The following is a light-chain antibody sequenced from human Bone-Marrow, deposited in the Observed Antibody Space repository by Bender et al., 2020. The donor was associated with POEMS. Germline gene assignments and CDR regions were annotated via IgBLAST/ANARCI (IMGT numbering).Light chain of an antibody. CDR2: EVG. V-gene: IGLV2-23*02. Sequence: QSALTQPASVSGSPGQSITISCSGSSSDVGSSNLVSWFQHHPGKAPKLLIYEVGQRPSGVTRRFSGSKSDNTASLTISGLQPEDEADYYCCSYAGGSTYVFGSGTKVTVL. CDR3: CSYAGGSTYV. J-gene: IGLJ1*01. CDR1: SSDVGSSNL.